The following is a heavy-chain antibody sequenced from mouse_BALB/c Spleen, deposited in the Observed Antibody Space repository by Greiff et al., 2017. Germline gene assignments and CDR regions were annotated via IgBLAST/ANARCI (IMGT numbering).Heavy chain of an antibody. J-gene: IGHJ3*01. Sequence: VQVVESGPGLVQPSQSLSITCTVSGFSLTSYGVHWVRQSPGKGLEWLGVIWSGGSTDYNAAFISRLSISKDNSKSQVFFKMNSLQANDTAIYYCATEGFAYWGQGTLVTVSA. CDR1: GFSLTSYG. CDR2: IWSGGST. CDR3: ATEGFAY. V-gene: IGHV2-2*02.